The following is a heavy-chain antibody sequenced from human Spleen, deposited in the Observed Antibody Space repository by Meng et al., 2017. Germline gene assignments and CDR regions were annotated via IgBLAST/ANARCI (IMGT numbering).Heavy chain of an antibody. D-gene: IGHD1-7*01. CDR2: INPNSGGT. CDR1: GYTFTSYG. CDR3: ARFAGTRRGYHWFNP. Sequence: QVQLVQSGAEVKKPGASVKVSCKASGYTFTSYGISWVRQAPGQGLEWMGWINPNSGGTNYAQKFQGRVTMTRDTSISTAYMELSRLRSDDTAVYYCARFAGTRRGYHWFNPWGQGTLVTVSS. V-gene: IGHV1-2*02. J-gene: IGHJ5*02.